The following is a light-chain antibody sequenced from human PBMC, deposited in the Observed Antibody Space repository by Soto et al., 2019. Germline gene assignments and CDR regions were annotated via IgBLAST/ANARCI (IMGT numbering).Light chain of an antibody. CDR2: DAS. J-gene: IGKJ4*01. V-gene: IGKV1-27*01. CDR3: KKDNSAPLT. Sequence: DIQMTQSPSSLSASFGYRVTITCRASQGIGVYLAWFQQKPGNAPKLLIYDASTLQSGVPSRFSGSGSGTDFTITISCLQPEDVETYYCKKDNSAPLTFGGGTKMEIK. CDR1: QGIGVY.